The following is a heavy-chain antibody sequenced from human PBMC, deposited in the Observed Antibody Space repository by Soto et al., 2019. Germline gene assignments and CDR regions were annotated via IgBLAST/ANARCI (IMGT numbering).Heavy chain of an antibody. Sequence: QVQLVQSGAEVKKPGASVKVSCKASGYTFTSYAMHWVRQAPGQRLEWMGWINAGNGNTKYSQKFQDRVTITRDTSASTAYMELSSLRSEDTAVYYCARGYGSGIMVGYWGQGTLVTVSS. V-gene: IGHV1-3*01. CDR3: ARGYGSGIMVGY. CDR1: GYTFTSYA. J-gene: IGHJ4*02. CDR2: INAGNGNT. D-gene: IGHD3-10*01.